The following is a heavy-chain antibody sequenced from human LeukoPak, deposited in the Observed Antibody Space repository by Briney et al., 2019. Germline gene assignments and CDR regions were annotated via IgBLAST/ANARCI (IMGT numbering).Heavy chain of an antibody. CDR2: IWYDGSNK. CDR3: AKDLGDGYNNVGGFDY. Sequence: PGGSLRLSCAASGFTFSSYGMHWVRQAPGKGLEWVAVIWYDGSNKYYADSVKGRFTISRDNSKNTLYLQMNSLRAEDTAVYYCAKDLGDGYNNVGGFDYRGQGTLVTVSS. D-gene: IGHD5-24*01. CDR1: GFTFSSYG. V-gene: IGHV3-33*06. J-gene: IGHJ4*02.